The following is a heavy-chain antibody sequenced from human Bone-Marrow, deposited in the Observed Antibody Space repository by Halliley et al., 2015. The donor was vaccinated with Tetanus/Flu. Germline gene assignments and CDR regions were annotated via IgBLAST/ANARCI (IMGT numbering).Heavy chain of an antibody. V-gene: IGHV1-18*01. CDR3: ARDQRPGVLVGLAADY. D-gene: IGHD2-2*01. Sequence: WISTYNGNPNYAQNVQGRVTRTTDTSTKTVYMELRSLRSDDTAVYYCARDQRPGVLVGLAADYWGQGTLVTVSS. CDR2: ISTYNGNP. J-gene: IGHJ4*02.